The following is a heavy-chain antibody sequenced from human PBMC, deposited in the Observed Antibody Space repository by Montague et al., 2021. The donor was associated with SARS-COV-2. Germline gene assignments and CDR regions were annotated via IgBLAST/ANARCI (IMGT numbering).Heavy chain of an antibody. J-gene: IGHJ3*02. CDR2: IYYSGST. D-gene: IGHD3-22*01. Sequence: SETLSLTCTVSCGSISSSSYYWCWIRQPPGKGLEWMGSIYYSGSTYYNPSLKSRVTISVDTSKNQFSLKLSSVTAADTAVYYCARFPTSYYYDSKAAPATPDAFDIWGQGTMVTVSS. CDR3: ARFPTSYYYDSKAAPATPDAFDI. V-gene: IGHV4-39*01. CDR1: CGSISSSSYY.